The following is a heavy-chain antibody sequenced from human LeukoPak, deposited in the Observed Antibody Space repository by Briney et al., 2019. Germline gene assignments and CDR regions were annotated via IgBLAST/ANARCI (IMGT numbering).Heavy chain of an antibody. Sequence: PSETLSLTCTVSGVSIGTSTHYWAWIRQPPGKGLEWIASMFYGGSTYYNASLRSRVSLSVDTSRNQFSLKLTSVTASDTAIFYCVRQGGWGGAASLIDFWGQGTLVTGSS. D-gene: IGHD2-15*01. CDR1: GVSIGTSTHY. CDR3: VRQGGWGGAASLIDF. CDR2: MFYGGST. J-gene: IGHJ4*02. V-gene: IGHV4-39*01.